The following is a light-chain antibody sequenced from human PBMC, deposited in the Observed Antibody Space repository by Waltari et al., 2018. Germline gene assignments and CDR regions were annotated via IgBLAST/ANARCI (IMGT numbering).Light chain of an antibody. CDR3: QQYTTLPLT. CDR1: QSVSSN. V-gene: IGKV3-15*01. CDR2: GAS. J-gene: IGKJ4*01. Sequence: EIVMTQSPGTLSVSPGEGATLSCTASQSVSSNVAWYQQRPGQAPRLLIFGASTRATGIPARFSGSESGTEFTLTISSLQSEDSAVYFCQQYTTLPLTFGGGTKVEI.